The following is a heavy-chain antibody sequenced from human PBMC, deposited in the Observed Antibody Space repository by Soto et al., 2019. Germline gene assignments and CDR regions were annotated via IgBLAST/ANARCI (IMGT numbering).Heavy chain of an antibody. CDR3: AKDAETKGIFDY. V-gene: IGHV3-30*18. D-gene: IGHD1-1*01. CDR1: GFTFSSYG. J-gene: IGHJ4*02. CDR2: ISYDGSNK. Sequence: QVQLVESGGGVVQPGRSLRLSCAASGFTFSSYGMHWVRQAPGKALEWVAVISYDGSNKYYADSVKGRFTISRDNSKNTLYLQMNSLRAEDTAVYYCAKDAETKGIFDYSGQGTMVTVSS.